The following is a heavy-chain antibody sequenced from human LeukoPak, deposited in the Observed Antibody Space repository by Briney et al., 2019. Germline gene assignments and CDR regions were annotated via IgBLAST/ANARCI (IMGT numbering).Heavy chain of an antibody. J-gene: IGHJ4*02. D-gene: IGHD3-22*01. Sequence: GGSLRLSCAASGFTFSSYAMSWVRQAPGKGLVWLSRINGDGSYTKYADSVKGRFTISRDNAQNTLFLQMKSLSAEDTAVYFCARDKSEYDSSGRGDYWGQGTLVTVSS. CDR2: INGDGSYT. CDR1: GFTFSSYA. CDR3: ARDKSEYDSSGRGDY. V-gene: IGHV3-74*03.